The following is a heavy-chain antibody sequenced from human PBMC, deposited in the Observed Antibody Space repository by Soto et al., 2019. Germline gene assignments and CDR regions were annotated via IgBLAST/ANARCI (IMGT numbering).Heavy chain of an antibody. V-gene: IGHV1-18*01. D-gene: IGHD3-22*01. Sequence: QVQLVQSGAEVKKPGASVKVSCKPSGYTFSSYGINWVRQAPGQGLEWMGWMNAYNGDTNYAQKYQGRVTMTTDTSTRTAYMELRSLRSDDTAVYYCARGGYDSGGYPFPYWGQGTLVTVSS. CDR3: ARGGYDSGGYPFPY. CDR2: MNAYNGDT. CDR1: GYTFSSYG. J-gene: IGHJ4*02.